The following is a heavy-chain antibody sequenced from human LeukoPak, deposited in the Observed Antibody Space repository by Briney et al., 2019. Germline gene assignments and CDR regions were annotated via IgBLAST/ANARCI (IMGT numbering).Heavy chain of an antibody. J-gene: IGHJ4*02. Sequence: SETLSLTCAVYGGSFSGYYWSWIRQPPGKGLERIGEINHSGSTNYNPSLKSRVTISVDTSKNQFSLKLSSVTAADTAVYYCARHLSGFWSGYPYWGQGTLVTVSS. D-gene: IGHD3-3*01. CDR3: ARHLSGFWSGYPY. CDR2: INHSGST. CDR1: GGSFSGYY. V-gene: IGHV4-34*01.